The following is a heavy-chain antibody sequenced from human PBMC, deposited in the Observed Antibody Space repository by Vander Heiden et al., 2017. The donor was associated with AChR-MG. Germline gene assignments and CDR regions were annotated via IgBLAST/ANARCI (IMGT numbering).Heavy chain of an antibody. CDR1: GFTFSDYY. J-gene: IGHJ2*01. D-gene: IGHD5-12*01. Sequence: QVQLVESGGGLVKPGGSRRLPCAAYGFTFSDYYMSWIRQAPGKGLEWVSYISSSGSTIYYADSVKGRFTISRDNAKNSLYLQMNSLRAEDTAVYYCARVEMATISYFDLWGRGTLVTVSS. CDR2: ISSSGSTI. CDR3: ARVEMATISYFDL. V-gene: IGHV3-11*01.